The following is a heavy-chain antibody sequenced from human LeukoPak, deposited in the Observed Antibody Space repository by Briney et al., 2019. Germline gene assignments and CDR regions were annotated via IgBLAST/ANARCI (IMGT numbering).Heavy chain of an antibody. CDR1: GGSISSYY. J-gene: IGHJ5*02. CDR3: ARGVTMVRGVIIKSWFDP. V-gene: IGHV4-59*08. CDR2: IYYSGST. Sequence: SETLSLTCTVSGGSISSYYWSWIRQPPGKGLEWIGYIYYSGSTNYNPSLKSRVTISVDTSKNHFSLKLSSVTAADTAVYYCARGVTMVRGVIIKSWFDPWGQGTLVTVSS. D-gene: IGHD3-10*01.